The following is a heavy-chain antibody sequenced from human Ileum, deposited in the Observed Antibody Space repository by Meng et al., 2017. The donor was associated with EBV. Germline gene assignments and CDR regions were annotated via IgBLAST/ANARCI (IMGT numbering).Heavy chain of an antibody. D-gene: IGHD2-15*01. J-gene: IGHJ4*02. CDR3: ASYEMGAGGRGF. CDR1: GGSISSGGYH. CDR2: IKYGGTT. Sequence: QVQLQQSGPGLVQPSQTLSLTCAVSGGSISSGGYHWSWIRQPPGKGLEWIGYIKYGGTTNYNPSLKSRVTISLDASKNQLSLQLTSVTAADTAMYFCASYEMGAGGRGFWGQGTLVTVYS. V-gene: IGHV4-30-4*01.